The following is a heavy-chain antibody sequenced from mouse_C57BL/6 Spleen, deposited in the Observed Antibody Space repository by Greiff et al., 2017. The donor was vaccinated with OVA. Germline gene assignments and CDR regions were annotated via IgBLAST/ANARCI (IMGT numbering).Heavy chain of an antibody. Sequence: EVKLMESGGDLVKPGGSLKLSCAASGFTFSSYGMSWVRQTPDKRLEWVATISSGGSYTYYPDSVKGRFTISRDNAKNTLYLQMSSLKSEDTAMYYCARHRGGYGSSYNFDYWGQGTTLTVSS. CDR2: ISSGGSYT. CDR1: GFTFSSYG. D-gene: IGHD1-1*01. V-gene: IGHV5-6*01. CDR3: ARHRGGYGSSYNFDY. J-gene: IGHJ2*01.